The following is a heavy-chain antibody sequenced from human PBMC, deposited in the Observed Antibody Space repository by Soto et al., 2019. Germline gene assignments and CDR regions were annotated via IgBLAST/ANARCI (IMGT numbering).Heavy chain of an antibody. CDR2: IDYNGVT. Sequence: SETLSLTCTVSGGSIYRSGYYWVWIRQPPGRGLEWIGNIDYNGVTYSNPSLKSRVTISRDTSKNQFYLKLTSVTAADTALYYCGKVLVGATGHTDSDSWGPGTMVTVSS. D-gene: IGHD2-15*01. CDR1: GGSIYRSGYY. J-gene: IGHJ4*02. V-gene: IGHV4-39*01. CDR3: GKVLVGATGHTDSDS.